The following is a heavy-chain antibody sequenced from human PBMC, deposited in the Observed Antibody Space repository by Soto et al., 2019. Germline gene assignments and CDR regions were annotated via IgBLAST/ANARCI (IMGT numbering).Heavy chain of an antibody. D-gene: IGHD3-10*01. J-gene: IGHJ3*02. CDR3: AKRPTSTGFGDPFDI. CDR1: GFIFSDYD. CDR2: IGGSGGGT. Sequence: LRLSCAASGFIFSDYDMSWVRQAPGKGLEWVSVIGGSGGGTYYADSVKGRFTISRDNSKNTLYLQMNSLRAEDTAIYYCAKRPTSTGFGDPFDIWGQGTMVTVS. V-gene: IGHV3-23*01.